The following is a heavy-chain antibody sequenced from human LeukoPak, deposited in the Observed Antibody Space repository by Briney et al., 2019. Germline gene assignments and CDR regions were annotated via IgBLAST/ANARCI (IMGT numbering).Heavy chain of an antibody. CDR2: ISSSSSYI. V-gene: IGHV3-21*01. J-gene: IGHJ6*02. CDR3: AREGSSSPKDV. D-gene: IGHD6-13*01. Sequence: NPGGSLRLSCAASGFTFSSYSMNWVRQAPGKGREWVSSISSSSSYIYYADSVKGRFTISRDNAKNSLYLQMNSLRAEDTAVYYCAREGSSSPKDVWGQGTTVTVSS. CDR1: GFTFSSYS.